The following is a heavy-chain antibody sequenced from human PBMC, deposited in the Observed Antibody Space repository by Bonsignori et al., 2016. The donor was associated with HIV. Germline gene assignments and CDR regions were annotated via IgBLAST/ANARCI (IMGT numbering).Heavy chain of an antibody. J-gene: IGHJ4*02. CDR3: ARDGTGARPDY. D-gene: IGHD3/OR15-3a*01. CDR2: IIPIFGTA. V-gene: IGHV1-69*01. CDR1: GFTFSSYA. Sequence: KISCAASGFTFSSYAMHWVRQAPGKGLEWMGGIIPIFGTANYAQKFQGRVTITADESTSTAYMELSSLRSEDTAVYYCARDGTGARPDYWGQGTLVTVSS.